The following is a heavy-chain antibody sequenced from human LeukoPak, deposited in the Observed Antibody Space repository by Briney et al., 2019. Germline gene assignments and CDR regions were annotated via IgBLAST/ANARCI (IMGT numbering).Heavy chain of an antibody. CDR3: ARDPQIGVRGEHRYNWFDP. D-gene: IGHD3-10*01. J-gene: IGHJ5*02. CDR2: IYTSGST. Sequence: PSETLSLTCTVSGGSISSYYWSWIRQPAGKGLEWIGRIYTSGSTNYNPSLKSRVTMSVDTSKNQFSLKLSSVTAADTAVYYCARDPQIGVRGEHRYNWFDPWGQGTLVTVSS. CDR1: GGSISSYY. V-gene: IGHV4-4*07.